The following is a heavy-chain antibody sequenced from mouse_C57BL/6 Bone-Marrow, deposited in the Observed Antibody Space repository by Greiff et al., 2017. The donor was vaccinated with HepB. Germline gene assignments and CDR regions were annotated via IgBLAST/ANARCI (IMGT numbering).Heavy chain of an antibody. Sequence: EVQLQQSGPELVKPGASVKISCKASGYTFTDYYMNWVKQSHGKSLEWIGDINPINGGTSYNQKFKGKATLTVDKSSSTAYMELRSLTSEDSAVYYCARDDYDYWGQGTTLTVSS. CDR2: INPINGGT. V-gene: IGHV1-26*01. CDR3: ARDDYDY. J-gene: IGHJ2*01. CDR1: GYTFTDYY. D-gene: IGHD2-4*01.